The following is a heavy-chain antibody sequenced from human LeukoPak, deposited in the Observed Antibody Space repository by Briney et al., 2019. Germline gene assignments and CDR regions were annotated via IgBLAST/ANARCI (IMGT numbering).Heavy chain of an antibody. CDR3: AREFKIRYSGYDFWETPVDY. D-gene: IGHD5-12*01. CDR2: INPDSGGT. Sequence: ASVKVSCKASGYPFIGYYMHWVRQAPGQGLEWMGWINPDSGGTKYAQSFQGRVTMTRDTSISTAYMELSRLRSDDTAVYYCAREFKIRYSGYDFWETPVDYWGQGTLVTVSS. J-gene: IGHJ4*02. CDR1: GYPFIGYY. V-gene: IGHV1-2*02.